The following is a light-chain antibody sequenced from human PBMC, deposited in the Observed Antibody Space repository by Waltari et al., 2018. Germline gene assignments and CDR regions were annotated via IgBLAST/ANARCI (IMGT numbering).Light chain of an antibody. J-gene: IGKJ4*01. CDR2: GAS. V-gene: IGKV1-9*01. CDR3: QQLSSYPLT. CDR1: QDISNY. Sequence: DIHLTQSPSFLSASVGDRVTIACRASQDISNYLAWYQQKPGKAPKLLIYGASTVQSGVPSRFSGSGSGTEFTLAISSLQPEDSATYYCQQLSSYPLTFGGGTKVEIK.